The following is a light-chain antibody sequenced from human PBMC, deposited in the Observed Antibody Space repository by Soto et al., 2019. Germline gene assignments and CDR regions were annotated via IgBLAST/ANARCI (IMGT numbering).Light chain of an antibody. CDR1: QSVSSS. J-gene: IGKJ2*01. Sequence: EIVLTQSPASLSLSPGERATLSCRASQSVSSSLAWYQQKPGQAPRLLIHDASNRATGIPARFSGSGSGTDFTLTINSLEPEDFAVYYCQQRGNWPRTFGQGTKVEIK. V-gene: IGKV3-11*01. CDR3: QQRGNWPRT. CDR2: DAS.